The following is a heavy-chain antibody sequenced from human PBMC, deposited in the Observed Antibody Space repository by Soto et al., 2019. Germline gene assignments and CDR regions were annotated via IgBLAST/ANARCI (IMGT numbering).Heavy chain of an antibody. CDR3: AKVRYCSGGSCYGVALGYFDY. V-gene: IGHV3-23*01. J-gene: IGHJ4*02. D-gene: IGHD2-15*01. CDR1: GFTFSSYA. CDR2: ISGRGGST. Sequence: EVQLLESGGGLVQPGGSLRLSCAASGFTFSSYAMSWVRQAPGKGLEWVSAISGRGGSTYYADSVKGRFTISRDNSKNTLYLQMNSLRAEDTAVYYCAKVRYCSGGSCYGVALGYFDYWGQGNLVTVSS.